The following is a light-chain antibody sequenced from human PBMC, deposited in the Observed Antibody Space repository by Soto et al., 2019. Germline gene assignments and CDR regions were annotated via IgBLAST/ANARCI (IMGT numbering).Light chain of an antibody. J-gene: IGKJ4*01. CDR3: HQRSKWPPT. V-gene: IGKV3-11*02. Sequence: EIVLTQSPATLSLSPGERATLSCRASQSVSSYLAWYQQKPGQAPRLLIYDASNRATGIPARFSGSGSGRDFTLAISNLEPEDFAVYYCHQRSKWPPTFGGGTKVEIK. CDR1: QSVSSY. CDR2: DAS.